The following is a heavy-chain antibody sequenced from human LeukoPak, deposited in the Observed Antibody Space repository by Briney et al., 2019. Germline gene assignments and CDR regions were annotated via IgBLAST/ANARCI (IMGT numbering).Heavy chain of an antibody. V-gene: IGHV1-69*04. J-gene: IGHJ4*02. CDR1: GGTFSSYA. CDR2: IIPILGIA. D-gene: IGHD3-22*01. Sequence: SVKVSCKASGGTFSSYAISWVRQAPGQGLEWMGRIIPILGIANYAQKFQGRVTITADKSTSTAYMELSSQRSEDTAVYYCARGERITMIVAPVSLRVWGQGTLVTVSS. CDR3: ARGERITMIVAPVSLRV.